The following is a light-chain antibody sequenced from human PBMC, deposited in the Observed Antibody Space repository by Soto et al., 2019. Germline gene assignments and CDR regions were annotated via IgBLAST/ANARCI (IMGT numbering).Light chain of an antibody. J-gene: IGLJ2*01. Sequence: QSALTQPASVSGSPGQSITISCTGISSDVGGYNYVSWYQQHPGKAPKLMIYDVSDRPSGVSIRFSGSKSGNTASLTISGLQAEDEADYYCSSYTSSSTVFGGGPKLTVL. CDR3: SSYTSSSTV. CDR2: DVS. CDR1: SSDVGGYNY. V-gene: IGLV2-14*01.